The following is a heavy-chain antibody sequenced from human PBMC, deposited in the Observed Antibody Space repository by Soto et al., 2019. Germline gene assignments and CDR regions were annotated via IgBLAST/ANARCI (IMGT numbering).Heavy chain of an antibody. CDR2: IYHSGST. D-gene: IGHD5-12*01. CDR1: GGSISSGGYS. Sequence: SETLSLTCAVSGGSISSGGYSWSWIRQPPGKGLEWIGYIYHSGSTYYNPSLKSRVTISVDRSKNQFSLKLSSVTAADTAVYYCAGAHFGYSGYTYYYGMDVWGQGTTVTVSS. CDR3: AGAHFGYSGYTYYYGMDV. J-gene: IGHJ6*02. V-gene: IGHV4-30-2*01.